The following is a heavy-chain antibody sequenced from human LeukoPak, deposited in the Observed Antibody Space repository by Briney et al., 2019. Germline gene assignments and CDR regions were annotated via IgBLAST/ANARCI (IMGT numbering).Heavy chain of an antibody. CDR2: FSGVGGGGST. J-gene: IGHJ4*02. Sequence: PGGSLRLSCAASGLTFSSYAMSWVRQAPGKGLEWVSGFSGVGGGGSTFYADSVKGRFTISRDNSKSTLYLQMNSLRAEDTALYYCARASDSTGYPQLPFDYWGQGTLVTVSS. D-gene: IGHD3-22*01. V-gene: IGHV3-23*01. CDR3: ARASDSTGYPQLPFDY. CDR1: GLTFSSYA.